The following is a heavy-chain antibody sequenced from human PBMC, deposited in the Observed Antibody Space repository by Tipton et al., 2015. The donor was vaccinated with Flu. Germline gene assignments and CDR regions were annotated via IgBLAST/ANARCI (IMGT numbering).Heavy chain of an antibody. J-gene: IGHJ3*02. V-gene: IGHV3-15*01. CDR3: SFDSSGYYAFDM. Sequence: SLRLSCTASRASGFVFSNVWMSWIRRVPGKGLEWVSRIRSFVDGGTADYAAAVKARFTISRDDSKTTVYLQMNSLKAEDTAVYYCSFDSSGYYAFDMWGQGTLVNVSS. CDR2: IRSFVDGGTA. D-gene: IGHD3-22*01. CDR1: GFVFSNVW.